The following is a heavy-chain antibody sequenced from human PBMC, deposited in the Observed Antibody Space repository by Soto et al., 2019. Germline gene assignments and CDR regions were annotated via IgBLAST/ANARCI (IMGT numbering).Heavy chain of an antibody. CDR3: AKDSRRSGYCSGGSCYSSAFDI. D-gene: IGHD2-15*01. CDR2: ISWNSGSI. J-gene: IGHJ3*02. CDR1: GFTFDDYA. V-gene: IGHV3-9*01. Sequence: EVQLVESGGGLGQPGRSLRLSCAASGFTFDDYAMHWVRQAPGKGLEWVSGISWNSGSIGYADSVKGRFTISRDNAKNSLYLQMNSLRAEDTALYYCAKDSRRSGYCSGGSCYSSAFDIWGQGTMVTVSS.